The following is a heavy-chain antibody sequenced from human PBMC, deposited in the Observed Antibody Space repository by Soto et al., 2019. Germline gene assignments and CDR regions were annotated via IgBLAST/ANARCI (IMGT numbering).Heavy chain of an antibody. J-gene: IGHJ4*02. Sequence: ASVKVSCKASGYTFTSYAMHWVRQAPGQRLEWMGWINAGNSNTKYSQKFQGRVTITRDTSASTAYMELSSLRSEDTAVYYCARDLSFSMVRGVSYYFDYWGQGTLVTVSS. CDR3: ARDLSFSMVRGVSYYFDY. V-gene: IGHV1-3*01. CDR1: GYTFTSYA. D-gene: IGHD3-10*01. CDR2: INAGNSNT.